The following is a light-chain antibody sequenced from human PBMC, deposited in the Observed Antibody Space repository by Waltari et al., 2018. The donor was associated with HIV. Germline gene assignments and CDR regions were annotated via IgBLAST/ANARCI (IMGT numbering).Light chain of an antibody. V-gene: IGLV2-8*01. Sequence: QSALTQPPSASGSPGQSVTISCTGSSSEIGGYDFVSWFQQHPGKAPKLVIYEVYKRPSGVPDRFSGSKSGNTASLTVSGLQAEDEAYYHCSSYAGNYNLVFGGGTKLTVL. CDR2: EVY. J-gene: IGLJ3*02. CDR1: SSEIGGYDF. CDR3: SSYAGNYNLV.